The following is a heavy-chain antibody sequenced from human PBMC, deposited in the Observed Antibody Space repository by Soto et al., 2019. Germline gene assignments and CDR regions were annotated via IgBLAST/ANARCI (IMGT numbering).Heavy chain of an antibody. CDR2: IYYSGST. CDR1: GGSISSSSSY. CDR3: ARQPRGAATVISVIYWFDP. D-gene: IGHD4-17*01. Sequence: QLQLQESGPGLVKPSETLSLTCTVSGGSISSSSSYWGWIRQPPGKGLAWIGYIYYSGSTNYNPPPKTPITISVATSKNQFSPKLNSVTAADTAVYYCARQPRGAATVISVIYWFDPGGQGALATVSS. J-gene: IGHJ5*02. V-gene: IGHV4-39*01.